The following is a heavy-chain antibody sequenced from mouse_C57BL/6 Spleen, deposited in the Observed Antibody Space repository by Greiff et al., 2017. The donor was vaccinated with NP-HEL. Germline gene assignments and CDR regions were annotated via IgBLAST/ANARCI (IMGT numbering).Heavy chain of an antibody. V-gene: IGHV1-26*01. CDR1: GYTFTDYY. CDR3: ARRRIYYGSSSFDY. D-gene: IGHD1-1*01. CDR2: INPNNGGI. Sequence: EVQLQQSGPELVKPGASVKISCKASGYTFTDYYMHWVKQSPGKSLEWIGYINPNNGGISYNQKFKGKVTLTVDKSSSTAYMELRSLTSEDSAVYYCARRRIYYGSSSFDYWGQGTTLTVSS. J-gene: IGHJ2*01.